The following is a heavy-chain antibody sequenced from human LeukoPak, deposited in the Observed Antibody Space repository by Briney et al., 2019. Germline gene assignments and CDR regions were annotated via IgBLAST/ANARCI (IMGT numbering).Heavy chain of an antibody. J-gene: IGHJ4*02. CDR3: AKLTPYSGSPLGDY. V-gene: IGHV4-39*01. CDR1: GYSIGSTSYY. CDR2: IYYSGST. Sequence: SETLSLTCTVSGYSIGSTSYYWGWIRQPPGKGLEWIGNIYYSGSTYYNPSLKSRVTISVDTSKNQFSLKLSSVTAADTAVYYCAKLTPYSGSPLGDYWGQGTLVTVSS. D-gene: IGHD1-26*01.